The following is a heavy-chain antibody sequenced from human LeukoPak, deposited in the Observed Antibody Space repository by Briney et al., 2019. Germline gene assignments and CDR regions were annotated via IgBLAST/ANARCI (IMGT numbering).Heavy chain of an antibody. CDR3: ARSRRTHYDSSGPFDY. CDR2: IKQDGSEK. J-gene: IGHJ4*02. Sequence: GGSLRLSCAASGFTFNNYWMTWVRQAPGKGLEWVANIKQDGSEKYYVDSLKGRFTISRDSAKNSLYLHMNSLRAEDTAVYYCARSRRTHYDSSGPFDYWGQGTLVTVSS. CDR1: GFTFNNYW. V-gene: IGHV3-7*01. D-gene: IGHD3-22*01.